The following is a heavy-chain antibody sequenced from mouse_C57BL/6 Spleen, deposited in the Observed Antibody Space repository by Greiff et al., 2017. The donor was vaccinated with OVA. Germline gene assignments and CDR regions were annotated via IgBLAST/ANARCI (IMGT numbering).Heavy chain of an antibody. CDR1: GFSLTSYA. CDR3: ARTGTPTTVVAYYAMDY. V-gene: IGHV2-9-1*01. J-gene: IGHJ4*01. D-gene: IGHD1-1*01. Sequence: QVQLQQSGPGLVAPSQSLSITCTVSGFSLTSYAISWVRQPPGKGLEWLGVIWTGGGTNYNSALKSRLSISKDNSKSQVFLKMNSLQTDDTARYYCARTGTPTTVVAYYAMDYWGQGTSVTVSS. CDR2: IWTGGGT.